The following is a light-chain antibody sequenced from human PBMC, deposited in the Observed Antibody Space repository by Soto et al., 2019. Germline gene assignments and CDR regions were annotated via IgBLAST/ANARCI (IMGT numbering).Light chain of an antibody. J-gene: IGLJ3*02. CDR3: TSYTSTTTWV. Sequence: QSALTQPASVSGSPGQSITISCTGTTSDVGAYNYVSWFQQHPGNAPKLLIYEVSDRPSGVSYRFSGSKSGNTASLTISGLQAEDEADYYCTSYTSTTTWVFGGGNKRTVL. V-gene: IGLV2-14*01. CDR2: EVS. CDR1: TSDVGAYNY.